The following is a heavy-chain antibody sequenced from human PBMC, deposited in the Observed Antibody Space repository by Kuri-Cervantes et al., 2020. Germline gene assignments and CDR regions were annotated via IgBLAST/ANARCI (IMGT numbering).Heavy chain of an antibody. CDR2: IYSSGST. CDR1: GGSLISSTFS. V-gene: IGHV4-39*07. Sequence: SETLSLTCTVSGGSLISSTFSWGWIRQPPGKGLEWIGNIYSSGSTYYSPSLQTRVTISVDTSKNQFSLKLSSVTAADTAVYYCARGYSYGRLWKNYFDYWGQGTLVTVSS. D-gene: IGHD5-18*01. J-gene: IGHJ4*02. CDR3: ARGYSYGRLWKNYFDY.